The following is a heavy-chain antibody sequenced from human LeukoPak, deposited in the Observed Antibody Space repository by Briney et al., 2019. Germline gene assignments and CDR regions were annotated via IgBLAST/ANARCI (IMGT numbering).Heavy chain of an antibody. CDR3: ARERYGSGLDY. J-gene: IGHJ4*02. D-gene: IGHD3-10*01. CDR1: GGSISSYY. CDR2: IYYSGST. Sequence: SETLSLTCTVSGGSISSYYWSWIRQPPGKGLEWIGYIYYSGSTNYNPPLKSRVTISVDTSKNQFSLKLSSVTAADTAVYYCARERYGSGLDYWGQGTLVTVSS. V-gene: IGHV4-59*01.